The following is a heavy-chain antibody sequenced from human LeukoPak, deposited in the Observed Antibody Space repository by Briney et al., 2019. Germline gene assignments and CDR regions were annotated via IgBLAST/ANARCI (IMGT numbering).Heavy chain of an antibody. CDR2: IYHSGST. CDR3: ASDYYDSSGYLSL. J-gene: IGHJ3*01. CDR1: GGSISSSNW. D-gene: IGHD3-22*01. Sequence: SETLSLTCAVSGGSISSSNWWSWVRQPPGKGLEWIGEIYHSGSTNYNPPLKSRVTISVDKSKNQFSLKLSSVTAADTAVYYCASDYYDSSGYLSLWGQGTMVTVSS. V-gene: IGHV4-4*02.